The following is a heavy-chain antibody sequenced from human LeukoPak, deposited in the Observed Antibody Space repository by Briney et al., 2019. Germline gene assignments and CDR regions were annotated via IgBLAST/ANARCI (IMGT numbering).Heavy chain of an antibody. CDR1: GFTFSSYA. D-gene: IGHD6-19*01. Sequence: GGSLRLSCAASGFTFSSYAMSWVRQAPGKGQEWVSAISGSGGSTYYADSVKGRFTISRDNSKNTLYLQMNSLRAEDTAVYYCAKGAVAGSYYYYYMDVWGKGTTVTVSS. CDR3: AKGAVAGSYYYYYMDV. J-gene: IGHJ6*03. V-gene: IGHV3-23*01. CDR2: ISGSGGST.